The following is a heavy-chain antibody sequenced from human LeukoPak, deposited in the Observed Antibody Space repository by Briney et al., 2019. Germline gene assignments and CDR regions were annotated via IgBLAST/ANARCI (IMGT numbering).Heavy chain of an antibody. CDR1: GDSIISSTHY. D-gene: IGHD1-26*01. CDR3: ARQGVSSYYRLDYFDN. Sequence: SETLSLTCTVSGDSIISSTHYWGWIRQPPGKGLEWIGSIYYTGSTYYNPSLKSRLTISIDMSKNQFSLKLRSVSAADTAVYYCARQGVSSYYRLDYFDNWGQGTPVIVSS. V-gene: IGHV4-39*01. CDR2: IYYTGST. J-gene: IGHJ4*02.